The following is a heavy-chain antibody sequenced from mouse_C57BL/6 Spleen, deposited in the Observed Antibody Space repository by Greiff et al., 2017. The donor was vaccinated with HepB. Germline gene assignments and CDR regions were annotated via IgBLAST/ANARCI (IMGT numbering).Heavy chain of an antibody. CDR1: GYTFTSYG. CDR3: ERVEEIGYYFDY. Sequence: VKLVESGAELARPGASVKLSCKASGYTFTSYGISWVKQRTGQGLEWIGEIYPRSGNTYYNEKFKGKATLTADKSSSTAYMELRSLTSEDSAVYFCERVEEIGYYFDYWGQGTTLTVSS. CDR2: IYPRSGNT. J-gene: IGHJ2*01. D-gene: IGHD2-2*01. V-gene: IGHV1-81*01.